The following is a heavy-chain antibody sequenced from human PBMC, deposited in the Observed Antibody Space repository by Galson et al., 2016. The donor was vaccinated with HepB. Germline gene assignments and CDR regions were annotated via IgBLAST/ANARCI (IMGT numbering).Heavy chain of an antibody. V-gene: IGHV1-69*13. CDR1: GDSFNRYS. Sequence: SVKVSCKASGDSFNRYSISWVRQAPGHGLEWMGGIIPIFGTPDYAQKLQGRVIITADVSTSTSYMELSSLRFEDTAVYYCATLSYDVVTGYQCFFDHWGQGTLVTVSS. CDR2: IIPIFGTP. CDR3: ATLSYDVVTGYQCFFDH. J-gene: IGHJ4*03. D-gene: IGHD3-9*01.